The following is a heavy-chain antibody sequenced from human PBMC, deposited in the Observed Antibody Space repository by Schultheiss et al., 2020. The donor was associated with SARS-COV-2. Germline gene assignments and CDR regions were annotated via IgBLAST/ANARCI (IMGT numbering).Heavy chain of an antibody. CDR1: GFTFSSYG. Sequence: GGSLRLSCAASGFTFSSYGMHWVRQAPGKGLEWVAVIWYDGSNKYYADSVKGRFTISRDNAKNSLYLQMNSLRAEDTAVYRCARGWYSCAFDIWGQGTKVTVSS. D-gene: IGHD1-14*01. J-gene: IGHJ3*02. V-gene: IGHV3-33*01. CDR2: IWYDGSNK. CDR3: ARGWYSCAFDI.